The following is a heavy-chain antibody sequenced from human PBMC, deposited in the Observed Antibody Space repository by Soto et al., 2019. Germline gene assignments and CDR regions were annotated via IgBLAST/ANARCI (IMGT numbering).Heavy chain of an antibody. CDR3: ATQVRYDAFDI. Sequence: QLQLQEAGPGLVKPSETLSLTCTVSGGSISSSSYYWGWIRQPPGKGLELIGSIHNRGSTYYKPSLKSRVPLSVDTSNNQFSLKLSSVTAADTAGYYCATQVRYDAFDIWGQGTMVTVSS. J-gene: IGHJ3*02. CDR1: GGSISSSSYY. CDR2: IHNRGST. V-gene: IGHV4-39*01. D-gene: IGHD3-10*01.